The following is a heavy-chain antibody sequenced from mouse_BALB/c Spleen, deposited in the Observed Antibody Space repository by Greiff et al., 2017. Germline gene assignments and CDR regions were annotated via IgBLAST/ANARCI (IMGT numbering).Heavy chain of an antibody. J-gene: IGHJ4*01. CDR1: GFTFTSYW. CDR3: ARSGGNLLGDAMDY. D-gene: IGHD2-1*01. V-gene: IGHV1S81*02. CDR2: INPSNGRT. Sequence: QVQLQQPGAELVKPGASVKLSCKASGFTFTSYWMHWVKQRPGQGLEWIGEINPSNGRTNYNEKFKSKATLTVDKSSSTAYMQLSSLTSEDSAVYYCARSGGNLLGDAMDYWGQGTSVTVSS.